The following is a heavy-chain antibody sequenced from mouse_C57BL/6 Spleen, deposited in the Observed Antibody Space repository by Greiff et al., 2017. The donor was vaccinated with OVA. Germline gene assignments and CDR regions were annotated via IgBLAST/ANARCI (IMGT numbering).Heavy chain of an antibody. Sequence: EVKLVESGPELVKPGASVKIPCKASGYTFTDYNMDWVKQSHGKSLEWIGDINPNNGGTIYNQKFKGKATLTVDKSSSTAYMELRSLTSEDTAVYYCARGYSNYDLAWFAYWGQGTLVTVSA. CDR2: INPNNGGT. J-gene: IGHJ3*01. V-gene: IGHV1-18*01. CDR1: GYTFTDYN. CDR3: ARGYSNYDLAWFAY. D-gene: IGHD2-5*01.